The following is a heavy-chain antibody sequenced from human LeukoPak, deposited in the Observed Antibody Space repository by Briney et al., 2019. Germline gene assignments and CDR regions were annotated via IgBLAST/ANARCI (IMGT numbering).Heavy chain of an antibody. CDR1: GGTFSTYA. D-gene: IGHD6-13*01. V-gene: IGHV1-69*05. CDR3: ARGLEAAAVDY. CDR2: IIPVFGTV. J-gene: IGHJ4*02. Sequence: SVKVSCKASGGTFSTYAVSWVRQAPGQGLELMGRIIPVFGTVNYAQKFQGRVTITTDESTSTVYMELSSLRSEDTAVYYCARGLEAAAVDYWGQGTLVTVSS.